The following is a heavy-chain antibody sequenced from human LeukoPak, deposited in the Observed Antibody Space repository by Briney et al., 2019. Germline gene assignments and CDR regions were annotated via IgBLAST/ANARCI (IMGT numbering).Heavy chain of an antibody. V-gene: IGHV4-34*01. CDR1: GGSFRGYY. J-gene: IGHJ4*02. D-gene: IGHD3-10*01. CDR3: ARGYGSGSYYVH. CDR2: INHSGST. Sequence: SETLSLPCAVYGGSFRGYYRSWIRQPPGKGLTWIGEINHSGSTTYNPSLKSRVTISIDTSKSQFSLKLSSVTAADTAFYYCARGYGSGSYYVHWGQGTLVTVSS.